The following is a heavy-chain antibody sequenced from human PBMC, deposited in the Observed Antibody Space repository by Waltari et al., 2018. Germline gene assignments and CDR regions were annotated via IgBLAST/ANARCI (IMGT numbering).Heavy chain of an antibody. V-gene: IGHV3-30*02. CDR1: GFTFTHFG. CDR3: TKGDEIDY. J-gene: IGHJ4*02. Sequence: QAQLVESGGGVVQPGGPLRLSWAASGFTFTHFGMHWVRQAPGKGLEWVAFIRNNGTNQNYADSVKGRFTISRDNSKNTLFLQMNSLRTEDTAFYYCTKGDEIDYWGQGTLVTVSS. CDR2: IRNNGTNQ.